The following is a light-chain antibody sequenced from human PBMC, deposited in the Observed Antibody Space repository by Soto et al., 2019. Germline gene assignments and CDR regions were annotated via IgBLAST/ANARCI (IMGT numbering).Light chain of an antibody. J-gene: IGKJ1*01. CDR2: GAS. CDR3: QQYNDWPRT. V-gene: IGKV3-15*01. CDR1: QSVSNN. Sequence: VMTQSPATRSVSPGERASLSCRASQSVSNNLAWYQQKPGQAPSLLIHGASTRATGIPARFSGSGSETEFTLTISSLQSEDFAVYYCQQYNDWPRTFGQGTKVDIK.